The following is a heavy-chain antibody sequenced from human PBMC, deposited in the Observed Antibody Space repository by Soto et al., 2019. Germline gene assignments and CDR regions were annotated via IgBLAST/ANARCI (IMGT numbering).Heavy chain of an antibody. V-gene: IGHV1-69*02. CDR3: ASSSRVLLDY. Sequence: QVQLVQSGAEVKKPGSSVKVSCKASGGTFSSYSISWVRQAPGQGLEWMGRIIPILGIANCAQRFQGRVTITAEKSTSTAYMELSSLRSDDTAVYYWASSSRVLLDYWGQGTLVTVSS. D-gene: IGHD3-10*01. CDR1: GGTFSSYS. CDR2: IIPILGIA. J-gene: IGHJ4*02.